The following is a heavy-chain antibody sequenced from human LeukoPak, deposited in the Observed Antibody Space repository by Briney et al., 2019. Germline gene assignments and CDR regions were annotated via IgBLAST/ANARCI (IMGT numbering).Heavy chain of an antibody. D-gene: IGHD3-22*01. V-gene: IGHV4-39*02. CDR2: IYYSGST. CDR1: GGSISSNNYY. J-gene: IGHJ4*02. Sequence: SETLSLTCTVSGGSISSNNYYWGWIRQPPGKGLEWIGNIYYSGSTYYNPSLKSRVTISVDTSKNHFSRKLSSVTAADTAVYYCARGYDSSGPDHQFDYWGQGTLVTVSS. CDR3: ARGYDSSGPDHQFDY.